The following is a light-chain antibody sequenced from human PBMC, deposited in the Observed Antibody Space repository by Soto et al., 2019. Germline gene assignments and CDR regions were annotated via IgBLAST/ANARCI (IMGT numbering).Light chain of an antibody. CDR2: GAS. CDR1: QTLYNN. CDR3: QQYSDWPLT. V-gene: IGKV3-15*01. Sequence: EIVMTQSPATLSVSPGERATLSCRASQTLYNNLAWYQQKLGQALRLLIYGASARATDIPARFSGSGSGTEFTLTISGLQSEDFAIYYCQQYSDWPLTFGGGTKVEIK. J-gene: IGKJ4*01.